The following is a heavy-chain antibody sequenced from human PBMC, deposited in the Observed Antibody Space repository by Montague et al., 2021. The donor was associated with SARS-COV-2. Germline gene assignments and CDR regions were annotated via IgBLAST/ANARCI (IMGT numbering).Heavy chain of an antibody. J-gene: IGHJ4*02. Sequence: QSGAEVKKPGESLKISCKVSGHSLSDMLMHWVRQAPGKGPEWMGGFDPEEGKRVYAQKVQGRVTMTEDTSTDTAYMELRSLRSDDTAVYFCVNIYDILSGYPFEYWGQGTLLIVSS. D-gene: IGHD3-9*01. V-gene: IGHV1-24*01. CDR2: FDPEEGKR. CDR1: GHSLSDML. CDR3: VNIYDILSGYPFEY.